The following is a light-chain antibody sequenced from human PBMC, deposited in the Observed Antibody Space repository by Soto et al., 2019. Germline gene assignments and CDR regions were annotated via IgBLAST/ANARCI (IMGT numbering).Light chain of an antibody. V-gene: IGLV2-14*01. CDR3: SSYTSSSTPL. J-gene: IGLJ2*01. CDR1: SSDVGGYNY. Sequence: QSALTQPASVSGSPGQSITISCTGTSSDVGGYNYVSWYQQHPGKAPKLMIYDVSNRPSGVSNRFSGSKSGNTASLTISGLQAEDEADCYCSSYTSSSTPLFGGGTQLTVL. CDR2: DVS.